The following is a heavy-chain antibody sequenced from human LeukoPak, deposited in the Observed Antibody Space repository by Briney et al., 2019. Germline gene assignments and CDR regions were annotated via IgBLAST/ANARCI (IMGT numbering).Heavy chain of an antibody. CDR1: GGSITSGGYS. D-gene: IGHD6-13*01. CDR2: IHDSGST. J-gene: IGHJ5*02. CDR3: ARVVAAAGNNWFDP. Sequence: SETLSLTCAVSGGSITSGGYSWSWIRQTPGKGLEWIAYIHDSGSTYYNPSLKSRVSISIDTSKNHFSLKLSSMTAADTAVYYCARVVAAAGNNWFDPWGQGTLVTVSS. V-gene: IGHV4-30-4*07.